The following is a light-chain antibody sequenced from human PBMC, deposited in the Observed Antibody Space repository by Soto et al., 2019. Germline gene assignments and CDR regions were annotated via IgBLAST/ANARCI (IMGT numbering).Light chain of an antibody. CDR2: EVS. CDR1: SSDVGGYNY. J-gene: IGLJ1*01. CDR3: SSKTSSTTPYV. V-gene: IGLV2-14*01. Sequence: QSALTQPASVSGSPGQSITISCTGTSSDVGGYNYVSWYQQHPGKAPKLMIYEVSNRPSGVSKRFSGSKSGNTASLTISGLQAEDEADYYCSSKTSSTTPYVFGTGTKLTVL.